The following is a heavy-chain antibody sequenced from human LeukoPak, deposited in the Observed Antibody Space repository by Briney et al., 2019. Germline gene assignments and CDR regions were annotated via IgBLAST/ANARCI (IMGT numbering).Heavy chain of an antibody. CDR1: GFTFSSYA. Sequence: GRSLRLSCAASGFTFSSYAMHWVRQAPGKGLEWVAVISYDGSNKYYADSVKGRFTISRDNSKNTLYLQMNSLRAEDTAVYYCARDYGMITFGGVIDDYWGQGTLVTVSS. D-gene: IGHD3-16*01. V-gene: IGHV3-30-3*01. CDR2: ISYDGSNK. J-gene: IGHJ4*02. CDR3: ARDYGMITFGGVIDDY.